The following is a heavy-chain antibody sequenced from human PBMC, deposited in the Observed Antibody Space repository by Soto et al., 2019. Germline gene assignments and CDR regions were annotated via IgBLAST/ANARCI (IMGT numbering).Heavy chain of an antibody. CDR2: IYHSGTT. CDR3: ARARFSDSFDP. J-gene: IGHJ5*02. CDR1: GGSVSGAGYS. V-gene: IGHV4-30-2*01. Sequence: SETLSLTCAVSGGSVSGAGYSWSWIRQPPGGGLEWIGYIYHSGTTYYNPSLKTRLTMSLDRSNNQFSLTLNSVTAADTAVYYCARARFSDSFDPWGQGTLVTVSS.